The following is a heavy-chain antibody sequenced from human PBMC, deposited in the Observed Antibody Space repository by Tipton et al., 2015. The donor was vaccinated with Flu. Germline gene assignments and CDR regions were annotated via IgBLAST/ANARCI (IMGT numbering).Heavy chain of an antibody. CDR2: ISGSGGST. V-gene: IGHV3-23*01. D-gene: IGHD6-13*01. J-gene: IGHJ4*02. CDR1: GFTFSSYA. CDR3: AKVGSSSWYADY. Sequence: SLRLSCAASGFTFSSYAMSWVRQAPGKGLEWVSAISGSGGSTYYADSVKGRFTISRDNSKNTLYLQMNSLRAEDTAVYYCAKVGSSSWYADYWGQGTLVTVSS.